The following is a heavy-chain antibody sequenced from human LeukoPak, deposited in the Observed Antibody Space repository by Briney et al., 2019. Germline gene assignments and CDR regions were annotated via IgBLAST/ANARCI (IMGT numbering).Heavy chain of an antibody. CDR1: AFTFSNYW. CDR3: ARGPDCSGGSCYPGRFDY. J-gene: IGHJ4*02. Sequence: GGSLRRSCAGYAFTFSNYWMHWVRQAPGKGLVWVSRIKSDGRSTTYADSVKGRFTFSRDNAKDTLYLQMNSLRADDTAVYYCARGPDCSGGSCYPGRFDYWGQGTLVTVSS. D-gene: IGHD2-15*01. V-gene: IGHV3-74*01. CDR2: IKSDGRST.